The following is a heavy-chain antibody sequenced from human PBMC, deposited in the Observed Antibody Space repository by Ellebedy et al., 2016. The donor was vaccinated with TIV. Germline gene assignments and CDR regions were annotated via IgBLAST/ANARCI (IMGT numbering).Heavy chain of an antibody. Sequence: GESLKISCAASGFIFSSYAMSWVRQAPGKGLEWVSAISGSGGSTYYADSVKGRFTISRDNSKNTLYLQMNSLRAEDTAVYYCSTNGKLNMSNYYYDRMDVWGQGTTVTVSS. CDR3: STNGKLNMSNYYYDRMDV. CDR1: GFIFSSYA. J-gene: IGHJ6*02. CDR2: ISGSGGST. D-gene: IGHD1-1*01. V-gene: IGHV3-23*01.